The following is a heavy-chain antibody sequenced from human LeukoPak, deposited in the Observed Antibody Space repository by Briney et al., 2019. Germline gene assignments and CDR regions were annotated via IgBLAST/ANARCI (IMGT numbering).Heavy chain of an antibody. V-gene: IGHV3-53*01. D-gene: IGHD1/OR15-1a*01. CDR3: AIGVEQLAADTFAY. Sequence: GGSLRLSCAASGFTVITYDMTWVRQAPGKGLEWVSIIYSDGKTKYAASMQGRFTIARDNSKNTLYLEMNRLSPDDTAVYYCAIGVEQLAADTFAYWGQGTLVTVSS. CDR1: GFTVITYD. J-gene: IGHJ4*02. CDR2: IYSDGKT.